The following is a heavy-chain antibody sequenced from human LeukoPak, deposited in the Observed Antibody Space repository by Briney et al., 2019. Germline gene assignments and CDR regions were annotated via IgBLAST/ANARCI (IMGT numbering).Heavy chain of an antibody. CDR1: GYTFTSYY. J-gene: IGHJ4*02. D-gene: IGHD3-10*01. Sequence: ASVKVSCKGSGYTFTSYYMHWVRQAPGQGLEWMGIINPSGGSTSYAQKFQGRVTMTRDTSTSTVYMELSSLRSEDTAVYYCASRLHGNYYGSGSYPYYFDYWGQGTLVTVSS. V-gene: IGHV1-46*01. CDR2: INPSGGST. CDR3: ASRLHGNYYGSGSYPYYFDY.